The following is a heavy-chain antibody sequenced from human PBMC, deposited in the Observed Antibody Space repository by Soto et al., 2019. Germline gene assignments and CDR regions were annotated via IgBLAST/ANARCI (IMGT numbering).Heavy chain of an antibody. CDR1: GFSFSSYS. V-gene: IGHV3-72*01. J-gene: IGHJ4*02. D-gene: IGHD4-17*01. CDR3: TSSSGDYRRLDF. Sequence: PGGSLRLSCAASGFSFSSYSMNWVRQAPGKGLEWLGRSRNRANSYSTEYAASVKDRFTISRADSENLVYPQMNSLKTEDTAVYYCTSSSGDYRRLDFWGQGTLVTVSS. CDR2: SRNRANSYST.